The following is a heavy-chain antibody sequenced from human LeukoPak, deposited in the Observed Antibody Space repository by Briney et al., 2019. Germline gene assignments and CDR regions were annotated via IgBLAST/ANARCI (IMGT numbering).Heavy chain of an antibody. D-gene: IGHD6-19*01. Sequence: ASVKVSCKASGYSFTGYYLHWVRQAPGQGLEWMGRINPISGGTTYAQKFQGRVTTTRDTSISTVYMELSRLKSDDTAVFYCARQVAGTLFYFDYWGQGALVTVSS. CDR2: INPISGGT. V-gene: IGHV1-2*06. CDR3: ARQVAGTLFYFDY. J-gene: IGHJ4*02. CDR1: GYSFTGYY.